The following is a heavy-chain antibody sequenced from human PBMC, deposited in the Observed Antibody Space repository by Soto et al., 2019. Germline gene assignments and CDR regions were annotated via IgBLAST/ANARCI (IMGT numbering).Heavy chain of an antibody. Sequence: ASVKVSCKASGYTFTSYAMHWVHQAPGQRLEWMGWINAGNGNTKYSQKFQGRVTITRDTSASTAYMELSSLRSEDTAVYYCASERLDFITIFGEDYYYGMDVWGQGTTVTVSS. CDR3: ASERLDFITIFGEDYYYGMDV. V-gene: IGHV1-3*01. CDR1: GYTFTSYA. CDR2: INAGNGNT. J-gene: IGHJ6*02. D-gene: IGHD3-3*01.